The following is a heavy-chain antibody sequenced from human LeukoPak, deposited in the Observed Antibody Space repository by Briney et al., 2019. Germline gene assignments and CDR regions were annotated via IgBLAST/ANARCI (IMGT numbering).Heavy chain of an antibody. V-gene: IGHV3-48*01. CDR2: ISSSSSTI. J-gene: IGHJ4*02. Sequence: RGSLRLSCAASGFTFSSYSMNWVRQAPGKGLEWVSYISSSSSTIYYADSVKGRFTISRDNAKNSLYLQMNSLRAEDTAVYYCARERRTVTTDYWGQGTLVTVSS. CDR3: ARERRTVTTDY. CDR1: GFTFSSYS. D-gene: IGHD4-17*01.